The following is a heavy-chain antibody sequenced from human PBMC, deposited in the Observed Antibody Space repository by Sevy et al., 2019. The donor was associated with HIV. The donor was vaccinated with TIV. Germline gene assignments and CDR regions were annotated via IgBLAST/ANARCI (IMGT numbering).Heavy chain of an antibody. CDR1: GFPFSSYS. CDR3: ARDSGTYHALDL. D-gene: IGHD1-26*01. Sequence: GGSLRLSCAASGFPFSSYSFYWVRQAPGKGLEYVSAIGSDGETTLYASAVKGRFTISRDNSKNTVFLQMGRLRSEDMGVYYCARDSGTYHALDLWGRGTMVTVSS. J-gene: IGHJ3*01. V-gene: IGHV3-64*01. CDR2: IGSDGETT.